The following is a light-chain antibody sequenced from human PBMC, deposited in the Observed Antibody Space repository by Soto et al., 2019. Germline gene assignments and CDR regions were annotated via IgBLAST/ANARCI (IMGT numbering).Light chain of an antibody. V-gene: IGKV3-11*01. CDR1: QSFRGL. Sequence: EVVLTQSPVTLSLSPGERATLSCRASQSFRGLLAWYQQKPGQAPRLLIYDAYNRATGIPPRFSGSGSGTDFTLTISSLQPEDIGTYYCQQYQSLPFTFGPGTTVDIK. CDR2: DAY. CDR3: QQYQSLPFT. J-gene: IGKJ3*01.